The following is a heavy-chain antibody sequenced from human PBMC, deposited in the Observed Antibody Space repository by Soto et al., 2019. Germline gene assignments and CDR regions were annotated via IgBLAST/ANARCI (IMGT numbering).Heavy chain of an antibody. CDR1: GYSFFFYW. Sequence: ESLKISCKASGYSFFFYWIGWVRQMPGNGLEWMAIMYPDDSDIRYSPSFEAHVTISADKSTSTAFLQWSSLKASDTAMYYCATAYVYDFENSNYYRDAFDIWGQGTLVTVSS. J-gene: IGHJ3*02. D-gene: IGHD3-22*01. CDR3: ATAYVYDFENSNYYRDAFDI. CDR2: MYPDDSDI. V-gene: IGHV5-51*01.